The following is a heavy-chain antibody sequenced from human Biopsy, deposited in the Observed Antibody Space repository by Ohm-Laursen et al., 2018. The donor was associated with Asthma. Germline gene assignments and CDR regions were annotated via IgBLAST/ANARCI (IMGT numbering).Heavy chain of an antibody. Sequence: TLSLTCIVSGDAITTSPSYWSWLRLLPGKGLEWIGCIYYSGETFFNPPLKNPLFMSLDSSKNQFSLKMTSVTVADTAVYFCARNLPGYTYGPFEDWGQGTLVTVSS. D-gene: IGHD5-18*01. CDR1: GDAITTSPSY. V-gene: IGHV4-31*01. CDR3: ARNLPGYTYGPFED. J-gene: IGHJ4*02. CDR2: IYYSGET.